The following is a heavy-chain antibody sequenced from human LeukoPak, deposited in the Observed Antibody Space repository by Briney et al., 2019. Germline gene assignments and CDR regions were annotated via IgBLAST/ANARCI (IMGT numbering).Heavy chain of an antibody. CDR3: ARDPPRRIYDILTGYHDDAFDI. V-gene: IGHV4-4*07. CDR1: GGSISSYY. Sequence: SETLSLTCTVSGGSISSYYWSWIRQPAGKGLEWIGRIYTSGSTNYNPSLKSRVTMSVDTSKNQFSLKLSSVTAADTAVYYCARDPPRRIYDILTGYHDDAFDIWGQGTMVTVSS. J-gene: IGHJ3*02. D-gene: IGHD3-9*01. CDR2: IYTSGST.